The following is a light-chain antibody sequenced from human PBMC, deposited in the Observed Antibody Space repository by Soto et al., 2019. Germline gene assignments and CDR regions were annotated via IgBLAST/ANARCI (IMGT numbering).Light chain of an antibody. Sequence: DIQMTQSPSSLSASVGDRVTITCRASQGISNYLAWYQQKPGKVPKLLIYAASTLHSGVPSRFSGSGYGTDFTLTISSLQPEDVATYYCQKYNSAPWTFGQGTKVEIK. CDR1: QGISNY. J-gene: IGKJ1*01. CDR3: QKYNSAPWT. V-gene: IGKV1-27*01. CDR2: AAS.